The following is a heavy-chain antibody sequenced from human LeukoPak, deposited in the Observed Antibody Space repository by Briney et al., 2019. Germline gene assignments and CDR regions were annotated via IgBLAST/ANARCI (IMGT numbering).Heavy chain of an antibody. CDR3: ARLRNVVNVHWGFFDT. CDR1: GFTLSGYF. CDR2: IGNNGVAI. V-gene: IGHV3-48*04. J-gene: IGHJ4*02. Sequence: PGGSLRLSCAASGFTLSGYFMNWLRQAPGKGLEWVSCIGNNGVAIYYADSVKDRFTISRDNAKNSLYLQMSSLRAEDTAVYFCARLRNVVNVHWGFFDTWGQGAMVTVSS. D-gene: IGHD4-23*01.